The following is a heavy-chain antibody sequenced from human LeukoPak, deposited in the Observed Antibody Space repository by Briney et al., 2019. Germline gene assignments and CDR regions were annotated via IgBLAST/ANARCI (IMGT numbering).Heavy chain of an antibody. Sequence: GGSLRLSCAASGFTFSSYSMNWVRQAPGKGLEWVSSISSSSSYIYYADSVKGRFTISRDNAKNSLYLQMNSLRAEDTAVYYCARGGYFDSSGYPNPLDYWGQGTLVTVSS. J-gene: IGHJ4*02. CDR3: ARGGYFDSSGYPNPLDY. CDR1: GFTFSSYS. D-gene: IGHD3-22*01. CDR2: ISSSSSYI. V-gene: IGHV3-21*01.